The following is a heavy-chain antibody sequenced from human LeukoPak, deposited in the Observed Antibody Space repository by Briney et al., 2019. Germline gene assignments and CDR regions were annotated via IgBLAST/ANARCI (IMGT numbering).Heavy chain of an antibody. J-gene: IGHJ4*02. V-gene: IGHV4-59*08. D-gene: IGHD6-19*01. Sequence: PSETLSLTCTVSDGSISGYYWSWIRQPPGKGLEWIGYIYYSGSTTYNPSLRSRATISLDTSKNQFSLKLSSVTAADTAVYYCARQRRSEYSGGWYPYYFDYWGQGIPVTVSS. CDR2: IYYSGST. CDR3: ARQRRSEYSGGWYPYYFDY. CDR1: DGSISGYY.